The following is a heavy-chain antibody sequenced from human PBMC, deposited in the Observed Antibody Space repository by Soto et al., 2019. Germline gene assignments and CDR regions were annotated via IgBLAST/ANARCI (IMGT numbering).Heavy chain of an antibody. Sequence: PGGSLRLSCTTSGFTFGDYALCWFRQAPGKGMEWVGVVRSKAYGGTTDYAASVKGRFDISRDASNSVAYLQMNSVTTEDTAVYFCARYTYTSRYSYYGMDVWGQGTTVTVSS. V-gene: IGHV3-49*03. D-gene: IGHD6-13*01. CDR1: GFTFGDYA. J-gene: IGHJ6*02. CDR2: VRSKAYGGTT. CDR3: ARYTYTSRYSYYGMDV.